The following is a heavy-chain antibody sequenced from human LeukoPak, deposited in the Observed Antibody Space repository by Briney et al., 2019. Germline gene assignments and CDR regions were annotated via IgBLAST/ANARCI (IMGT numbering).Heavy chain of an antibody. Sequence: SETLSLTCAVSGGSISSGGYSWSWIRQPPGKGLEWIGYIYHSGSTYYNPSLKSRVTISVDRSKNQFSLKLSSVTAADTAVYYCARGNDILTAFDYWGQGTLVTVSS. J-gene: IGHJ4*02. D-gene: IGHD3-9*01. CDR3: ARGNDILTAFDY. CDR2: IYHSGST. CDR1: GGSISSGGYS. V-gene: IGHV4-30-2*01.